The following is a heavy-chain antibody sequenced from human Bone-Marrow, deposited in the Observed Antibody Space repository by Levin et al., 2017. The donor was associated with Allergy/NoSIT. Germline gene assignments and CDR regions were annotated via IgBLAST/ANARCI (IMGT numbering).Heavy chain of an antibody. CDR1: GFSFSYYS. CDR2: ITGSSRTI. J-gene: IGHJ4*02. D-gene: IGHD4-11*01. CDR3: ARAIPYNNSPQSIFEY. Sequence: GEALKIPCAASGFSFSYYSMNWVRQAPGKGLEWVASITGSSRTIYYADSVKGRFTISRDNAKNSLYLEMSSLRAEDTAVFYCARAIPYNNSPQSIFEYWGQGVLVTVSS. V-gene: IGHV3-48*01.